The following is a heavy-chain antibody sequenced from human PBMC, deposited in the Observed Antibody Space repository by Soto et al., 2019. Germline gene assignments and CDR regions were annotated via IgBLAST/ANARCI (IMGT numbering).Heavy chain of an antibody. CDR3: ATVSGNAFAI. CDR1: GGSISRSANY. V-gene: IGHV4-30-4*01. CDR2: IFYSGTT. J-gene: IGHJ3*02. Sequence: QVQLQESGPGLVKPSQTLSLNCTVSGGSISRSANYWSWLRQPPGQGLEWIGYIFYSGTTYYGPSLQSRASISVDTSKNQFSLRLNSVTATDPAVYYCATVSGNAFAIWGQGTLVTVSS. D-gene: IGHD2-15*01.